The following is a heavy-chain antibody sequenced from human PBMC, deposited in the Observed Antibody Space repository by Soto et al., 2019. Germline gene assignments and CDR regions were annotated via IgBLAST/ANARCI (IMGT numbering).Heavy chain of an antibody. V-gene: IGHV1-69*04. CDR3: ARDSASPPYVDIVATNDAFDI. J-gene: IGHJ3*02. CDR2: IIPILGIA. CDR1: GGTFSSYT. D-gene: IGHD5-12*01. Sequence: ASVKVSCKASGGTFSSYTISWVRQAPGQGLEWMGRIIPILGIANYAQKFQGRVTITADKSTSTAYMELSSLRSEDTAVYYCARDSASPPYVDIVATNDAFDIWGQGTMVTVSS.